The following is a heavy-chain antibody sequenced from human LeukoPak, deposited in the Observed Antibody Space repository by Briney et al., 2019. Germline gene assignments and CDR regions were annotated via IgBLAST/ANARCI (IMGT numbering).Heavy chain of an antibody. J-gene: IGHJ4*02. CDR2: ISGSGGST. V-gene: IGHV3-23*01. Sequence: GGSLRLSCAASGFTFSSYAMSWVRQAPGEGLEWVSAISGSGGSTYYADSVKGRFTISRDNSKNTLYLQMNSLRAEDTAVYYCATDYYDSSGYSVGPVFYWGQGTLVTVSS. CDR1: GFTFSSYA. CDR3: ATDYYDSSGYSVGPVFY. D-gene: IGHD3-22*01.